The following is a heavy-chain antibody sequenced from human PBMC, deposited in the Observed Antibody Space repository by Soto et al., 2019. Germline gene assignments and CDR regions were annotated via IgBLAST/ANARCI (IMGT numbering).Heavy chain of an antibody. D-gene: IGHD4-17*01. V-gene: IGHV4-59*01. CDR2: IYYSGST. Sequence: SETLSLTCTVSGGSLSSYYWSWIRQPPGKGLEWIGYIYYSGSTNYNPSLKSRVTISVDTSKNQFSLKLSSVTAADTAVYYCARSNPYGDFYFDYWGQGTLVTVS. CDR1: GGSLSSYY. CDR3: ARSNPYGDFYFDY. J-gene: IGHJ4*02.